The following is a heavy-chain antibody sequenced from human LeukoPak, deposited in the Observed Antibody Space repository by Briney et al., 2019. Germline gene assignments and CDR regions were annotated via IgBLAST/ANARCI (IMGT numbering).Heavy chain of an antibody. CDR3: ARGPTANY. V-gene: IGHV4-34*01. J-gene: IGHJ4*02. CDR1: GGSFSGYY. Sequence: SETLSLTCAVYGGSFSGYYWSWIRQPPGKGLEWIGEIDHSGSTNYNPSLKSRVTISVDTSKNQFSLKLSSVTAADTAVYYCARGPTANYWGQGTLVTVSS. CDR2: IDHSGST.